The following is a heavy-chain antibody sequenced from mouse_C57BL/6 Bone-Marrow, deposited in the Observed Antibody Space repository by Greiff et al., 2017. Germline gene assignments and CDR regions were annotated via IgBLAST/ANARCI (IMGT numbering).Heavy chain of an antibody. V-gene: IGHV1-69*01. CDR3: ARDGYPYYFDY. D-gene: IGHD2-3*01. CDR1: GYTFTSYW. CDR2: IDPSDSYT. Sequence: VQLQQPGAELVMPGASVKLSCKASGYTFTSYWMHWVKQRPGQGLEWIGEIDPSDSYTNYNQKFKGKSTLTVDKSSSTAYMQLSSLTSDDSAVYYCARDGYPYYFDYWGQGTTLTVSS. J-gene: IGHJ2*01.